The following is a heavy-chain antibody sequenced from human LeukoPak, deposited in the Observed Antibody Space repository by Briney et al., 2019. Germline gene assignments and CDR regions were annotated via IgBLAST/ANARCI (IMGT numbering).Heavy chain of an antibody. CDR3: ARHAGYSSGWVDY. CDR1: GGSISSSSYY. V-gene: IGHV4-39*01. Sequence: PSETLSLTCTVSGGSISSSSYYWGWIRQPPGKGLEWIGSIYYSGSTYYNPSLKSRVTISVDTSKNQFSLKLSSVTAADTAVYYCARHAGYSSGWVDYWGQGTLVTVSS. J-gene: IGHJ4*02. D-gene: IGHD6-19*01. CDR2: IYYSGST.